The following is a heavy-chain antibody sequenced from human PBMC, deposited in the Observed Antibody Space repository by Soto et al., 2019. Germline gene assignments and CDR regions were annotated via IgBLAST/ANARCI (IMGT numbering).Heavy chain of an antibody. CDR1: GYNFTDYA. V-gene: IGHV1-3*01. CDR3: AVIFYYYCPDSDS. Sequence: QVQLVQSGAEVKKPGASVKVSCRASGYNFTDYALHWVRQAPGQGLEWMGWINHDNGNTKNPQKFQCRASISRDSCGTRVCLDMRGLRSEDTAVCYCAVIFYYYCPDSDSWGQGTLVTVSS. J-gene: IGHJ5*02. D-gene: IGHD3-10*01. CDR2: INHDNGNT.